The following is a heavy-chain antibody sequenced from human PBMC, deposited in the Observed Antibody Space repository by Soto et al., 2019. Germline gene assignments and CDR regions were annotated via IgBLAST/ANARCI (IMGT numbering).Heavy chain of an antibody. J-gene: IGHJ4*02. V-gene: IGHV3-23*01. CDR1: GFTFSMYA. D-gene: IGHD3-22*01. CDR2: ITGSGSST. Sequence: PGGSLRLSCAASGFTFSMYAMSWVRQAPGKGLEWVAAITGSGSSTFYADSVKGRFTISRDKSKNTLYLQLNSLRAEDAAVYYCAKDRVYYYDSSCYFDYWGQGTLGTVS. CDR3: AKDRVYYYDSSCYFDY.